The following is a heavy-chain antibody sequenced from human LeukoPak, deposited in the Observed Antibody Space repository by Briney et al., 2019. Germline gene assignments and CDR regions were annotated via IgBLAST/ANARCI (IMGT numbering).Heavy chain of an antibody. Sequence: PSQTLSLTCTVSGGSISSGSYYWSWIRQPAGKGLEWIGRIYTSGSTSYNPSLKSRVTMSVDTSKNQFSLKLRSVTAADTAVYYCAREDFPIYSSGWSRGYFDYWGQGTLVTVSS. D-gene: IGHD6-19*01. CDR2: IYTSGST. CDR1: GGSISSGSYY. V-gene: IGHV4-61*02. J-gene: IGHJ4*02. CDR3: AREDFPIYSSGWSRGYFDY.